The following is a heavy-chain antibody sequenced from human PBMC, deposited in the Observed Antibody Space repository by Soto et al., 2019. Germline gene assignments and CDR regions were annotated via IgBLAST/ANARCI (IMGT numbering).Heavy chain of an antibody. CDR1: GYSFTAYW. CDR3: TRRASSSFYHSDF. D-gene: IGHD2-2*01. CDR2: IDPSDSYV. V-gene: IGHV5-10-1*01. Sequence: PVESLKISCQASGYSFTAYWITWVRQMPGKGLEWMATIDPSDSYVDYSPSFRGHVTFSVDRSITTVYLQWNSLKASDSAMYFCTRRASSSFYHSDFWGQGALVTVSS. J-gene: IGHJ4*02.